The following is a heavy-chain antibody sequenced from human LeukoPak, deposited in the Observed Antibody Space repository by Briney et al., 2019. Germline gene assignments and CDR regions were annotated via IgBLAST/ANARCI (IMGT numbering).Heavy chain of an antibody. CDR1: GYTFTSYG. J-gene: IGHJ6*04. V-gene: IGHV1-18*04. CDR2: ISAYNGNT. D-gene: IGHD3-10*01. Sequence: ASVTVSYKASGYTFTSYGISWVRQAPGQGREWMGWISAYNGNTNYPQKLQGRITVTTDTSTSTAYMELRSLTSNDTAVYYCGMSVVRGAHHYYFGIGGWGKGATVTVSS. CDR3: GMSVVRGAHHYYFGIGG.